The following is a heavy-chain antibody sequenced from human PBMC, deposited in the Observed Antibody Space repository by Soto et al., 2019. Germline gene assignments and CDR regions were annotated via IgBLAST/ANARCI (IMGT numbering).Heavy chain of an antibody. V-gene: IGHV4-39*01. CDR2: IYYSGST. Sequence: QLQLQESGPGLVKPSETLSLTCTVSGGSISSSSYYWGWIRQPPGKGLEWIGGIYYSGSTYYNQSIKSRVTIPVDTSKNQFSLKLSSVTAADTAVYYCARGRRYSSSWYSDYWGQGTLVTVSS. CDR3: ARGRRYSSSWYSDY. J-gene: IGHJ4*02. D-gene: IGHD6-13*01. CDR1: GGSISSSSYY.